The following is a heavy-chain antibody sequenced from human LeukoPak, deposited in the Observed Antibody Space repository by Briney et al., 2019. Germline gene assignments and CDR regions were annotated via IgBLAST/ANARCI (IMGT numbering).Heavy chain of an antibody. CDR2: ISRNGGST. CDR1: GFTFSSYV. J-gene: IGHJ4*02. D-gene: IGHD2/OR15-2a*01. CDR3: VKDLRSDFMGVLSRYLSY. V-gene: IGHV3-64D*09. Sequence: GGSLRLSCSASGFTFSSYVLSWVRQAPGKGLEYVAAISRNGGSTYYADSVKGRFTISRDNSKNTLYLQMSSLRAEDTAVYLCVKDLRSDFMGVLSRYLSYWGQGTLVTVSS.